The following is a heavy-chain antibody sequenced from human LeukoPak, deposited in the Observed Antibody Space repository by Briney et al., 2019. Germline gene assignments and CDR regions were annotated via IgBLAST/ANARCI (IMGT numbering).Heavy chain of an antibody. CDR2: ISAYNGNT. CDR3: ARDRGLRFLEWLLFDY. D-gene: IGHD3-3*01. J-gene: IGHJ4*02. CDR1: GYTFTSYG. V-gene: IGHV1-18*01. Sequence: ASVKVSCKASGYTFTSYGISWVRQAPGQGLEWMGWISAYNGNTNYAQKLQGRVTMTTDTSTSTAYMELRSLRSDDTAVYYCARDRGLRFLEWLLFDYWGQGTLVTVSS.